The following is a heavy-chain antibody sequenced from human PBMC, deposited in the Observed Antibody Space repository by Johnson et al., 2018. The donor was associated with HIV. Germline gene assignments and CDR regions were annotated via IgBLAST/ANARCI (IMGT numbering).Heavy chain of an antibody. CDR1: GFTFSSYD. CDR2: IRFDGSNT. CDR3: ARAAIVVLPAGAFDI. V-gene: IGHV3-30*02. J-gene: IGHJ3*02. D-gene: IGHD2-2*01. Sequence: QVQLVESGGGVVQPGGSLRLSCAASGFTFSSYDMHWVRQVPGKGLEWVAFIRFDGSNTYYADSVTGRFTISRDNSKNTLYLQMNSLRAEDTAIYYCARAAIVVLPAGAFDIWGRGTMVTVSS.